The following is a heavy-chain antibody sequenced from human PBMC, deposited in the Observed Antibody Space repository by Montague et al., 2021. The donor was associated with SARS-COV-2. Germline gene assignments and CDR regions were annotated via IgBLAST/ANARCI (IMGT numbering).Heavy chain of an antibody. V-gene: IGHV4-34*01. Sequence: SETLSLTCAVYGGSFSGYYWTWIRQSPRKGLEWIGEINHSGSTNYNPSLKSRVTISVDTSKNQFSLKLSSVTAADTAVYYCACGEITTRGLIYYYGMDVWGQGTTVPVPS. D-gene: IGHD4-11*01. CDR2: INHSGST. CDR1: GGSFSGYY. CDR3: ACGEITTRGLIYYYGMDV. J-gene: IGHJ6*02.